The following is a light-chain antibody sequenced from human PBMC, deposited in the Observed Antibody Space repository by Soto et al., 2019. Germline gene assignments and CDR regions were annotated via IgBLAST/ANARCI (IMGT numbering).Light chain of an antibody. CDR2: EVS. CDR3: SSYAGSNNPYV. J-gene: IGLJ1*01. Sequence: SVLTQPPSASGSPGQSVTISCTGTSSDVGGYNYVSWYQQHPGKAPKLMIYEVSRRPSGVPDRFSGSKSGNTASLTVSGLQAEHEADYYCSSYAGSNNPYVFGTGTKVTVL. CDR1: SSDVGGYNY. V-gene: IGLV2-8*01.